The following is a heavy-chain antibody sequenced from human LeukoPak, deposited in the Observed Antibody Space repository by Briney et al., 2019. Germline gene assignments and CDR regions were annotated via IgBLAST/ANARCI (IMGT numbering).Heavy chain of an antibody. CDR3: ARVYCGGDCYSIFDY. D-gene: IGHD2-21*01. CDR2: INPNSGGT. V-gene: IGHV1-2*02. J-gene: IGHJ4*02. Sequence: ASVKVSCKASGYTFTSYDINWVRQAPGQGLEWMGWINPNSGGTNYAQKFQGRVTMTRDTSISTAYMELSRLRSDDTAVYYCARVYCGGDCYSIFDYWGQGTLVTVSS. CDR1: GYTFTSYD.